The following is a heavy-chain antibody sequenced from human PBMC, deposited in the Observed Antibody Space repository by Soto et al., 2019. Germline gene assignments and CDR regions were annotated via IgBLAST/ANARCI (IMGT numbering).Heavy chain of an antibody. CDR1: GFTFSSYG. Sequence: GGSLRLSCAASGFTFSSYGMHWVRQAPGKGLEWVARIYHDGSIKAYADSVKGRFTISRDNAKNTLYLQMNTLRGDDTAVYYRARVPTGKYGVWNYWGQGTLVTVSS. J-gene: IGHJ4*02. CDR3: ARVPTGKYGVWNY. V-gene: IGHV3-33*01. CDR2: IYHDGSIK. D-gene: IGHD2-8*01.